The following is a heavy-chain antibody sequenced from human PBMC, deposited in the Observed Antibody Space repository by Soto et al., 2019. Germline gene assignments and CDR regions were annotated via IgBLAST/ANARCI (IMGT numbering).Heavy chain of an antibody. V-gene: IGHV4-34*01. J-gene: IGHJ6*02. D-gene: IGHD6-13*01. CDR1: GGSFSGYY. Sequence: PSETLSLTCAVYGGSFSGYYWSWIRQPPGKGLEWIGEINHSGSTNYNPPLKSRVTISVDTSKNQFSLKLSSVTAADTAVYYCASLLGIAAAGTYYYGMDVWGQGTTVTVSS. CDR3: ASLLGIAAAGTYYYGMDV. CDR2: INHSGST.